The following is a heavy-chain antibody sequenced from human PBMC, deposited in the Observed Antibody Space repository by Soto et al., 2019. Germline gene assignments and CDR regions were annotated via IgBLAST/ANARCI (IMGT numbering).Heavy chain of an antibody. D-gene: IGHD6-13*01. Sequence: SGGSLRLSCAASGFTFRSFTMNWFRQAPGKGLEWVPTISRNSAYIYYTDALRGRFTTSRDNAKNSLHLQMNSLRAEDTAVYYCTRDASRDSSARGWFDPWGPGTLVTVSS. V-gene: IGHV3-21*01. J-gene: IGHJ5*02. CDR3: TRDASRDSSARGWFDP. CDR2: ISRNSAYI. CDR1: GFTFRSFT.